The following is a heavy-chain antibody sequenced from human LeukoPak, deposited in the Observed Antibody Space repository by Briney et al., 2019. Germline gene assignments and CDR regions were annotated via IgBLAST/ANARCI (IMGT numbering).Heavy chain of an antibody. J-gene: IGHJ4*02. CDR3: AKSYYYGSGSYYNEYFDY. D-gene: IGHD3-10*01. CDR2: MCGSAGCT. CDR1: GFTFNIYA. V-gene: IGHV3-23*01. Sequence: PGGSLRLSCAASGFTFNIYAMSWVRLAPGKGPQWVASMCGSAGCTFYEDSVKGRFTISRDNSKNTLYLQMNSLRAEDTAVYYCAKSYYYGSGSYYNEYFDYWGQGTLVTVSS.